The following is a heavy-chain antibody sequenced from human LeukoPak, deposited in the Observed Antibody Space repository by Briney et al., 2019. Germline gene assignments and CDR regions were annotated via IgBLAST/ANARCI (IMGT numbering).Heavy chain of an antibody. Sequence: SETLSLTCTVSGGSVSSGGYYWSWIRQPPGKGLEWIGYFYYNGSANYNPSLKSRVTVSVDTSKNHFSLNLSSVTAADTAVYYCARGLMSTVAAYDYWGQGTLVTVSS. D-gene: IGHD2-2*01. CDR2: FYYNGSA. J-gene: IGHJ4*02. V-gene: IGHV4-61*03. CDR1: GGSVSSGGYY. CDR3: ARGLMSTVAAYDY.